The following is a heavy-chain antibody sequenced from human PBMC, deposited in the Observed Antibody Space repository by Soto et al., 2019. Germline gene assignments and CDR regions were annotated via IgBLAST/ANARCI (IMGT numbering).Heavy chain of an antibody. CDR2: INHSGST. V-gene: IGHV4-34*01. D-gene: IGHD4-17*01. CDR1: GGSFSGYY. J-gene: IGHJ6*03. Sequence: QVQLQQWGAGLLKPSETLSLTCAVYGGSFSGYYWSWIRQPPGKGLEWIGEINHSGSTNYNPSLKSRVTISVDTSKNQFSLKLSSVTAADTAVYYCARSPLVMTTVTTWFYYYYYMDVWGKGTTVTVSS. CDR3: ARSPLVMTTVTTWFYYYYYMDV.